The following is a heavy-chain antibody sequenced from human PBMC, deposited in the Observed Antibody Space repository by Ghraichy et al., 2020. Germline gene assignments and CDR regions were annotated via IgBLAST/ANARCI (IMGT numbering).Heavy chain of an antibody. V-gene: IGHV3-23*01. D-gene: IGHD6-19*01. CDR1: GFTFSSYA. J-gene: IGHJ3*01. CDR3: AKVHRSSSGWYGGGAIDAFEA. Sequence: GGSLRLSCAASGFTFSSYAMSWVRQSPGKRLEWVSSITGNGESTFYADSVKGRFTISRDTSKNMLYMLMSSLRAEDTAVYYCAKVHRSSSGWYGGGAIDAFEAWGQGTMVTVSS. CDR2: ITGNGEST.